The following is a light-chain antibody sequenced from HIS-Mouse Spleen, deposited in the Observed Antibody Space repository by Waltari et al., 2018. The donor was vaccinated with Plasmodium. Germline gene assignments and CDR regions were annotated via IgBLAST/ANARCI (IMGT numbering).Light chain of an antibody. J-gene: IGLJ3*02. CDR2: DVR. CDR1: SSDVGGYYY. CDR3: CSYAGSYTWV. V-gene: IGLV2-11*01. Sequence: QSALTQPRSVSGSPGQSVTISCTGTSSDVGGYYYVSWYQQHQGKAPKLMIYDVRKRPSGVPARFSGSKSGNTASLTIAGLQAEDEADYYCCSYAGSYTWVFGGGTKLTVL.